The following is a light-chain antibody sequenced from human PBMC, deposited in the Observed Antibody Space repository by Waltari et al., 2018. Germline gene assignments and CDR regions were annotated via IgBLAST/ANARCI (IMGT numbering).Light chain of an antibody. J-gene: IGKJ1*01. Sequence: EIVMTQSPATMSVSPGERATLSCRASQSVSSNLAWSQQKPGQAPRLLIYGASIRATDIPARFSGSGSGTEFTLTISSLQSEDFAVYYCQQYNNWPRTFGQGTKVEIK. CDR3: QQYNNWPRT. CDR2: GAS. CDR1: QSVSSN. V-gene: IGKV3-15*01.